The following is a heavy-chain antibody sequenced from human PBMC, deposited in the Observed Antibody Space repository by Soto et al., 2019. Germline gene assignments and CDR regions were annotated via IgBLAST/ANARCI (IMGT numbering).Heavy chain of an antibody. Sequence: ASVKVSCKASGYTFTSYAMHWVRQAPGQRLEWMGWINAGNGNTKYSQKFQGRVTITRDTSASTAYMELSSLRSEDTAVYYCARDLDRGPVLSSTSWMDYYYYMDVWGKGTTVTVSS. CDR2: INAGNGNT. D-gene: IGHD2-2*01. J-gene: IGHJ6*03. CDR3: ARDLDRGPVLSSTSWMDYYYYMDV. CDR1: GYTFTSYA. V-gene: IGHV1-3*01.